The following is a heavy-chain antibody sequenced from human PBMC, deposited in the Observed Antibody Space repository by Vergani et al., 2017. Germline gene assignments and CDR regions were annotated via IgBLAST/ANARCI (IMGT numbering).Heavy chain of an antibody. Sequence: EVQLVESGGGLVQPGGSLRLSCAASGFTVSSNYMSWVRQAPGKGLEWVSVIYSGGSTYYADSVKGRFTISRDNSKNTLYLQMNSLRAEDTAVYYCAKDQHFWSGYSPPGFDYWGQGTLVTVSS. D-gene: IGHD3-3*02. V-gene: IGHV3-66*01. J-gene: IGHJ4*02. CDR3: AKDQHFWSGYSPPGFDY. CDR2: IYSGGST. CDR1: GFTVSSNY.